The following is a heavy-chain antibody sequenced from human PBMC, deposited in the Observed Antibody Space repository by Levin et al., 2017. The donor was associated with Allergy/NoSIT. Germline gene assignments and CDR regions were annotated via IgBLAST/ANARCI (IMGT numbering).Heavy chain of an antibody. Sequence: LSLTCAASGFTFDDSGMNWVRQAPGKGLEWVSGINWKGGRTGYADSVKGRFTISRDNAKNSLYLQMNSLRAEDTALYYCARDKGIAVAGGLDYWGQGTLVTVSS. CDR3: ARDKGIAVAGGLDY. CDR1: GFTFDDSG. CDR2: INWKGGRT. D-gene: IGHD6-19*01. V-gene: IGHV3-20*04. J-gene: IGHJ4*02.